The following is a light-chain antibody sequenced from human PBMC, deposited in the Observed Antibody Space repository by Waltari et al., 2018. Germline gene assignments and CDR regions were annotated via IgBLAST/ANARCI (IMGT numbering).Light chain of an antibody. CDR1: DIGYKR. V-gene: IGLV3-21*03. CDR3: QVWDSSKDHVV. J-gene: IGLJ2*01. Sequence: SYVLTQSPSVSVAPGKTAKISCEGNDIGYKRVHWYQQKPGQAPVLVVYDASNRPSGVPERFSGSNAANTATLTISRVEAGDEADYYCQVWDSSKDHVVFGGGTKLTVL. CDR2: DAS.